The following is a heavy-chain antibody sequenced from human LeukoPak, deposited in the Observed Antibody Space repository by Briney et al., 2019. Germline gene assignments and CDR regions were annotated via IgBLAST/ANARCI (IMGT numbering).Heavy chain of an antibody. J-gene: IGHJ5*02. CDR1: GGSISSYY. CDR2: TYYSGTT. V-gene: IGHV4-59*01. D-gene: IGHD6-13*01. Sequence: SETLSLTCTVSGGSISSYYWSWIRQPPGKGLEWIGYTYYSGTTNYNPSLKSRVTISVDTSKNQFSLKLSSVTAADTAVYYRARGYSSTYGRFDPWGQGTLVTVSS. CDR3: ARGYSSTYGRFDP.